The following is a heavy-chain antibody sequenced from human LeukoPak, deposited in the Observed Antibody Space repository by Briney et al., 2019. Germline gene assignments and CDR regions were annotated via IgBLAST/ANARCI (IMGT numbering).Heavy chain of an antibody. CDR2: INSDGSST. CDR3: ARLIRWFGELSFDY. CDR1: GFTFSSYW. D-gene: IGHD3-10*01. Sequence: GGSLRLSCAASGFTFSSYWMHWVRQAPGKGLEWVSRINSDGSSTSYADSVKGRFTISRDNAKNTLYLQMNSLRAEDTAVYYCARLIRWFGELSFDYWGQGTLVTVSS. J-gene: IGHJ4*02. V-gene: IGHV3-74*01.